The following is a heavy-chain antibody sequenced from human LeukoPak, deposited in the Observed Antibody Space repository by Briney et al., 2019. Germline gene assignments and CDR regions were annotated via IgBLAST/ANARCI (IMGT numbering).Heavy chain of an antibody. Sequence: GGSLRLSCAASGFTFSSHWMNWVRQAPGKGLEWVANIKQDGSEKYCVDSVKGRFTISRDNAKKSLYLQMNSLRAEDTAVYYCAGSRVPGAVNIWGQGTMVTVSS. CDR2: IKQDGSEK. D-gene: IGHD2-15*01. V-gene: IGHV3-7*05. CDR1: GFTFSSHW. CDR3: AGSRVPGAVNI. J-gene: IGHJ3*02.